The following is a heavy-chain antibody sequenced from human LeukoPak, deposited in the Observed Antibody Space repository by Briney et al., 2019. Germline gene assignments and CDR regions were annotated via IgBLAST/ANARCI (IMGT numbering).Heavy chain of an antibody. D-gene: IGHD3-3*01. V-gene: IGHV3-23*01. CDR1: GFTFSSYA. Sequence: GGSPRLSCAASGFTFSSYAMSWVRQAPGKGLEWVSAISGSGGSTYYADSVKGRFTISRDNSKNTLYLQMNSLRAEDTAVYYCANSGYDFWSGYSNYGMDVWGQGTTVTVSS. J-gene: IGHJ6*02. CDR2: ISGSGGST. CDR3: ANSGYDFWSGYSNYGMDV.